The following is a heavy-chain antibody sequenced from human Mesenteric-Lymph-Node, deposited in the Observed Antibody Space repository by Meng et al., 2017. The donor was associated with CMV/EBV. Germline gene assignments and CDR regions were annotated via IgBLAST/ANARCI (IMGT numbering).Heavy chain of an antibody. D-gene: IGHD6-13*01. CDR2: TSPYNGDT. V-gene: IGHV1-18*01. CDR1: GYPFPSYG. J-gene: IGHJ4*02. Sequence: SGYPFPSYGLSWVRQAPGQGLEWMGWTSPYNGDTNYAQKFQGRVTMTTDTSTSTAYMELRSLRSDDTAVYYCARDLAIAAAGTGFDYWGQGTLVTVSS. CDR3: ARDLAIAAAGTGFDY.